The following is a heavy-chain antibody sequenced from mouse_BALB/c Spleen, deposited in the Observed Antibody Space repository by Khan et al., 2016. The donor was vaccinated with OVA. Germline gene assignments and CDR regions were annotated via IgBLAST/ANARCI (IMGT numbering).Heavy chain of an antibody. D-gene: IGHD2-1*01. CDR2: IWGDGST. CDR1: GFSLTTYG. V-gene: IGHV2-3*01. J-gene: IGHJ4*01. Sequence: QVQLQQSGPGLVAPSQSLSITCTVSGFSLTTYGVSWVRQPPGKGLEWLGVIWGDGSTNYHSALISRLSISKDNSKSQVFLKLNSLQTDDTATFVCVKQNHGTLYAVDYWGQGTSVTVSS. CDR3: VKQNHGTLYAVDY.